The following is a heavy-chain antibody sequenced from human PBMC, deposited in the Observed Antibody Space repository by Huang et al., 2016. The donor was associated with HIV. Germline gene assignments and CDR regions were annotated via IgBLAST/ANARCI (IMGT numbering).Heavy chain of an antibody. D-gene: IGHD6-6*01. Sequence: QVQLVQSGAEVKNPGASVRVSCKATGYTFTEFNIHWVRQAPGQGIEWMGWINPKRGGTIYAQRFQGRVTMTRDTTISTVHMDLRRIQSDDTAVYFCARDWSFGSSTSPADWGQGTLVTVSS. V-gene: IGHV1-2*02. CDR2: INPKRGGT. J-gene: IGHJ4*02. CDR3: ARDWSFGSSTSPAD. CDR1: GYTFTEFN.